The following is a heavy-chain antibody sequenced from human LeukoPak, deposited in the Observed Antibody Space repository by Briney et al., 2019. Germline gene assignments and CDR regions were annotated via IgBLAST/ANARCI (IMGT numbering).Heavy chain of an antibody. CDR2: INHSGST. CDR3: ARGTVGDSSGYPRFDY. J-gene: IGHJ4*02. D-gene: IGHD3-22*01. V-gene: IGHV4-34*01. CDR1: GGSFSGYY. Sequence: PSETLSLTCAVYGGSFSGYYWSWTRQPPGKGLEWIGEINHSGSTNYNPSLKSRVTISVDTSKDQFSLKLSSVTAADTAVYYCARGTVGDSSGYPRFDYWGQGTLVTVSS.